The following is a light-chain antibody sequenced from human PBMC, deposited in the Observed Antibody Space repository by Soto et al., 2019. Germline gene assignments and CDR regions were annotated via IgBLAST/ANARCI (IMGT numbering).Light chain of an antibody. CDR2: AAY. Sequence: DIQMTQAPSSLSASVGDRVTITCRARQDISTYLAWYQQKPGKVPKLLISAAYTLQSGVPPRFSGSVSGTDFTLTISSLQPEDVATYYCQKYDNAPLTFGGGTKVEIK. CDR3: QKYDNAPLT. V-gene: IGKV1-27*01. CDR1: QDISTY. J-gene: IGKJ4*01.